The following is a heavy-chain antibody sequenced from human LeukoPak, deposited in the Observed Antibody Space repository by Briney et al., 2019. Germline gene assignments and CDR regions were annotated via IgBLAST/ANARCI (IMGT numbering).Heavy chain of an antibody. CDR3: ARAPDYYDSSRDVDY. D-gene: IGHD3-22*01. CDR2: ISAYNGNT. CDR1: GYTFTSYD. Sequence: ASVKVSCKASGYTFTSYDINWVRQATGQGLEWMGWISAYNGNTNYAQKLQGRVTMTTDTSTSTAYMELRSLRSDDTAVYYCARAPDYYDSSRDVDYWGQGTLVTVSS. J-gene: IGHJ4*02. V-gene: IGHV1-18*01.